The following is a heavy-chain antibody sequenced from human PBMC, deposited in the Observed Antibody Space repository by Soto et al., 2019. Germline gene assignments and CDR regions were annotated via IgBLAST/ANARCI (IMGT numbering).Heavy chain of an antibody. CDR3: ARSGSYIYSYYFDY. D-gene: IGHD1-26*01. CDR1: GGTFSSYA. V-gene: IGHV1-69*13. J-gene: IGHJ4*02. Sequence: GASVKVSCKASGGTFSSYAISWVRQAPGQGLEWMGGIIPIFGTANYAQKFQGRVTITADESTSTAYMELSSLRSEDTAVYYCARSGSYIYSYYFDYWGQGTLVTVSS. CDR2: IIPIFGTA.